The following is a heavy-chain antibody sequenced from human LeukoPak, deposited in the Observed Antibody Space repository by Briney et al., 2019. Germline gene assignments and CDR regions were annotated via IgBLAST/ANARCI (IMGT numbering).Heavy chain of an antibody. Sequence: GRSLRLSCAASGFTFDDYAMHWVRQAPGKGLGWVSGISWNSGSIGYADSVKGRFTISRDNAKNSLYLQMNSLRAEDTALYYCAKADSYGYFDYWGQGTLVTVSS. CDR1: GFTFDDYA. CDR3: AKADSYGYFDY. J-gene: IGHJ4*02. V-gene: IGHV3-9*01. CDR2: ISWNSGSI. D-gene: IGHD5-18*01.